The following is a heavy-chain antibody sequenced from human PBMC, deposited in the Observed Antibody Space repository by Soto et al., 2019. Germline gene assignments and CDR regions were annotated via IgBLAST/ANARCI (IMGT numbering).Heavy chain of an antibody. CDR1: RFMFRSYA. D-gene: IGHD2-21*01. CDR2: INPSGGST. J-gene: IGHJ4*02. Sequence: EVQLLESGGGLVQPGGSLRLSCAASRFMFRSYAMSWVRQAPGKGLEWVSSINPSGGSTFYADSVKGRFTISRDNSMNTLYVQMNSLRVEDTAKYYCVNVWTPIRAFDFLGQGTLVAVCS. CDR3: VNVWTPIRAFDF. V-gene: IGHV3-23*01.